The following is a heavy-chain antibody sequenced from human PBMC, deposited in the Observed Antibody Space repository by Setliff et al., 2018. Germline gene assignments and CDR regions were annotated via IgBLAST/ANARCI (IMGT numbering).Heavy chain of an antibody. J-gene: IGHJ4*02. Sequence: GGSLRLSCAASGFTFSNYWMSWVRQAPGKGLEWVANIKQDGSEKYYVDSVKGRFTISRDNAKNSLYLQMNSLRAEDTAVYYCAKARNAGYAGGWYLNYWGQGTLVTVSS. D-gene: IGHD2-15*01. CDR2: IKQDGSEK. V-gene: IGHV3-7*01. CDR1: GFTFSNYW. CDR3: AKARNAGYAGGWYLNY.